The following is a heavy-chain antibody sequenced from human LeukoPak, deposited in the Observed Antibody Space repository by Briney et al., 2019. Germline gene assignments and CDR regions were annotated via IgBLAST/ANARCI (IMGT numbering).Heavy chain of an antibody. CDR2: ISHSGST. Sequence: SETLSLTCTVAGGSISGYYWNWIRQPPGKGLEWIGYISHSGSTNYNPSLKSRVTMSVETSKNQFSLRLSSVNAADTAVYYCARHFNSGLDHWGQGTLVSVSS. J-gene: IGHJ4*02. CDR1: GGSISGYY. CDR3: ARHFNSGLDH. V-gene: IGHV4-59*08. D-gene: IGHD6-19*01.